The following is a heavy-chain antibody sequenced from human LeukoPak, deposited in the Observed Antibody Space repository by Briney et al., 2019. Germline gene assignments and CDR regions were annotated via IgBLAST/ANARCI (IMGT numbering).Heavy chain of an antibody. D-gene: IGHD3-22*01. Sequence: ASVKVSCKASGYTFTGYYMHWVRQAPGQGLEWMGWINPNGGGTNYAQKFQGRVTMTRDTSISTAYMELSSLRSEDTAVYYCATVGHYYDSSGYTYGMDVWGQGTTVTVSS. V-gene: IGHV1-2*02. CDR1: GYTFTGYY. CDR3: ATVGHYYDSSGYTYGMDV. J-gene: IGHJ6*02. CDR2: INPNGGGT.